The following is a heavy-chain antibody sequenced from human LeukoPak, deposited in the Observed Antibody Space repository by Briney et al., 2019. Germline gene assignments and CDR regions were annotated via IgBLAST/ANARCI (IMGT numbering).Heavy chain of an antibody. CDR2: ISTYNGNT. V-gene: IGHV1-18*01. J-gene: IGHJ4*02. CDR3: ARDPTTQTFDY. Sequence: GPSVTVSCKASGYTFTSYGISWVRQAPGQGLEWMGWISTYNGNTNYAQKVQGRVTMTTDASTTTAYMELRSLTSDDTAVYYCARDPTTQTFDYWGQGTLVTVSS. D-gene: IGHD4-11*01. CDR1: GYTFTSYG.